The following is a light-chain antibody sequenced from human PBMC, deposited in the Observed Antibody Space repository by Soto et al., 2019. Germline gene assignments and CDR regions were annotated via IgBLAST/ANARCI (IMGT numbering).Light chain of an antibody. CDR2: DAS. CDR1: QSVSSY. V-gene: IGKV3-11*01. CDR3: QQRCNGPPIT. Sequence: EIVITQSPATLSVSPGERATLSCRASQSVSSYLAWYQQKPGQAPRLLIYDASNRATGIPARFSGSGSGTDFTLTISSLEPEDFAVYYCQQRCNGPPITFGQGTRVEI. J-gene: IGKJ5*01.